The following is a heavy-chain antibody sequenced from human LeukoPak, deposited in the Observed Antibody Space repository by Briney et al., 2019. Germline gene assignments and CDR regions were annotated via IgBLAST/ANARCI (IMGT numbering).Heavy chain of an antibody. CDR2: ISSTSSYI. CDR3: AKNTIFGVVSEF. D-gene: IGHD3-3*01. J-gene: IGHJ4*02. V-gene: IGHV3-21*01. Sequence: PGGSLRLSCAASGFSFTTSNMNWVRQAPGKGLEWVSSISSTSSYIYYADSVKGRFTISRDNAKNSLYLQMNSLRAEDTAVYYCAKNTIFGVVSEFWGQGTLVTVSS. CDR1: GFSFTTSN.